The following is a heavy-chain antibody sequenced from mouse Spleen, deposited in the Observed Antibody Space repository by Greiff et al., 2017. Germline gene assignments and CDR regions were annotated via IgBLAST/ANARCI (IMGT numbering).Heavy chain of an antibody. Sequence: VKLQESGPGLVAPSQSLSITCTVSGFSLTSYGVHWVRQPPGKGLEWLGVIWAGGSTNYNSALMSRLSIRKDNSKSQVFLKMNSLQTDDTAMYYCASSTMSLMGYWGQGTSVNVSS. D-gene: IGHD2-4*01. J-gene: IGHJ4*01. CDR3: ASSTMSLMGY. CDR1: GFSLTSYG. CDR2: IWAGGST. V-gene: IGHV2-9*02.